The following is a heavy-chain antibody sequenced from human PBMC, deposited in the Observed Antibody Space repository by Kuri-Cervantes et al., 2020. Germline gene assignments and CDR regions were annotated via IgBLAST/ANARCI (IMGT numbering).Heavy chain of an antibody. Sequence: ESLKISCTVSGGSISSSSYYWGWIRQPPGKGLEWIGSIYYSGSTYYNPSLKSRVTISVDTSKNQFALKMSSVAAADTAVYYCARGGWDSRGYWGYWGQGTLVTVSS. V-gene: IGHV4-39*06. CDR1: GGSISSSSYY. D-gene: IGHD3-22*01. CDR3: ARGGWDSRGYWGY. J-gene: IGHJ4*02. CDR2: IYYSGST.